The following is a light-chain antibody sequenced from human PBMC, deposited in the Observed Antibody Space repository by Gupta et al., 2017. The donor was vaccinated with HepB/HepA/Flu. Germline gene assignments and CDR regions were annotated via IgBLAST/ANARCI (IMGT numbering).Light chain of an antibody. J-gene: IGKJ1*01. CDR1: QSIGTW. CDR2: RAS. CDR3: QEYTSSRT. Sequence: DIQMTQSPSTLSASVGDRVTITCRASQSIGTWLAWYQQKPGKAPKVLIYRASTLYSGAPSRFSGSGSGTEFTLTISGLQPDDFATYYGQEYTSSRTFGQGTKVEI. V-gene: IGKV1-5*03.